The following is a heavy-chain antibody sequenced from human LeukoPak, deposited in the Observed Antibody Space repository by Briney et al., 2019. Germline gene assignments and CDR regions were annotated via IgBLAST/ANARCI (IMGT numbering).Heavy chain of an antibody. J-gene: IGHJ5*02. D-gene: IGHD3-9*01. Sequence: PSQTLSLTCTVSGGSISSGGYYWSWIRQHPGKGLEWIGYIYYSGSTYYNPSLKSRVTISVDTSKNQFSLKLSSVTAADTAVYYCARDAPYYDIRFHPWGQGTLVTVSS. CDR1: GGSISSGGYY. CDR2: IYYSGST. CDR3: ARDAPYYDIRFHP. V-gene: IGHV4-31*03.